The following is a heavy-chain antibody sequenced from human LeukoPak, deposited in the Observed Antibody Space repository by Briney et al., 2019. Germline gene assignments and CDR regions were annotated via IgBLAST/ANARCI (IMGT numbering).Heavy chain of an antibody. CDR2: ISGYNGHT. D-gene: IGHD6-13*01. Sequence: ASVKVSCKASGYTFSSYGISWVRQAPGQGLEWMGWISGYNGHTKYARKLQGRVTMTTDTSTSTAYMEPGSLRSDDTAVYYCARDKNSSTWYWFDPWGQGTLVTVSS. V-gene: IGHV1-18*01. CDR1: GYTFSSYG. J-gene: IGHJ5*02. CDR3: ARDKNSSTWYWFDP.